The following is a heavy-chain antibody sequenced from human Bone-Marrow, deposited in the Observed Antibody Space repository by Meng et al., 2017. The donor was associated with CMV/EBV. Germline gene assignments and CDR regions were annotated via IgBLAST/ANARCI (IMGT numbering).Heavy chain of an antibody. CDR3: ARITTVPADIHSYYFDY. J-gene: IGHJ4*02. D-gene: IGHD2-2*02. V-gene: IGHV4-39*07. CDR2: IYYSEST. CDR1: GGSISSSSYY. Sequence: SETLSLTCTVSGGSISSSSYYWGWIRQPPGKGLEWIGSIYYSESTYYNPSLKSRVTISVDTSKNQFSLKLSSVTAADTAVYYCARITTVPADIHSYYFDYRGQGTLVTVSS.